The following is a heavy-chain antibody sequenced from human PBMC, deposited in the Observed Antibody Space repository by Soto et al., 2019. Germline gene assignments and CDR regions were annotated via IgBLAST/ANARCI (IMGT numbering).Heavy chain of an antibody. CDR1: GYTFTSYA. V-gene: IGHV1-3*01. CDR3: ARDRRVGATPDY. Sequence: QVQLVQSGAEVKKPGASVKVSCKASGYTFTSYAMNWVRQAPGQRLEWMGWINAGNGNTKYSQKFQGRVTITRDTSASTAYMELSSLRSEDTAVYYCARDRRVGATPDYWGQGTLVTVSS. J-gene: IGHJ4*02. D-gene: IGHD1-26*01. CDR2: INAGNGNT.